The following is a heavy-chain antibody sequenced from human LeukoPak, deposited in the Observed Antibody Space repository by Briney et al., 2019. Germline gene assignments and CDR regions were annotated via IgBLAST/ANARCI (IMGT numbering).Heavy chain of an antibody. CDR2: IYANGGGT. V-gene: IGHV1-46*01. J-gene: IGHJ4*02. CDR1: GYIFVDYF. D-gene: IGHD1-26*01. CDR3: ARGRAVGEVPLPDY. Sequence: ASVKVSCKTSGYIFVDYFLHWVRQAPGQGLEWMGIIYANGGGTRYAQMFQGRVTMTRDVSTRTVYMELSSLTSEDTALYYCARGRAVGEVPLPDYWGRGTLVTVSS.